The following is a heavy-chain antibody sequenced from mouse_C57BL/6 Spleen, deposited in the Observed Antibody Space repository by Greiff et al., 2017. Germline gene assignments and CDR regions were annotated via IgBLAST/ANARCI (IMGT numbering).Heavy chain of an antibody. Sequence: QVQLQQPGAELVKPGASVKMSCKASGYTFTSYWITWVKQRPGQGLEWIGDIYPGSGSTTYNEKFKSKATLTVDTSSSTAYMQLSSLTSEDSAVYYCARRGNWAYYYAMDYWGQGTSVTVSS. CDR3: ARRGNWAYYYAMDY. CDR1: GYTFTSYW. V-gene: IGHV1-55*01. J-gene: IGHJ4*01. CDR2: IYPGSGST. D-gene: IGHD4-1*01.